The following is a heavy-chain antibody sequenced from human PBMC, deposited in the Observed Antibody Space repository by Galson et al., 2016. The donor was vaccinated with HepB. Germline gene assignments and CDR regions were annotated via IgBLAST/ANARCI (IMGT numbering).Heavy chain of an antibody. J-gene: IGHJ6*02. V-gene: IGHV5-51*03. CDR2: VDPTDSKT. CDR1: GYTFTTYW. Sequence: QSGAAVKKPGESLKISCQGSGYTFTTYWIGWVRQLPGKGLEWVGIVDPTDSKTTYSPSFQGQVTISVEKSIRTAYLQWNSLKASDTAVFYCARGLVLWSGQSPLATDAWGQGTTVTVSS. CDR3: ARGLVLWSGQSPLATDA. D-gene: IGHD3-3*01.